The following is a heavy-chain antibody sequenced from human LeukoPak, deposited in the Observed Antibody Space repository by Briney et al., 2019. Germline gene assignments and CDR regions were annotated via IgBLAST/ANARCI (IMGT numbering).Heavy chain of an antibody. Sequence: GASVKVSCKASGGTFSSYAISWVRQAPGQGLEWMGGIIPILGIANYAQKFQGRVTITADKSTSTAYMELSSLRSEDTAVYYCARDFWSGYSGLRYFDYWGQGTLVTVSS. CDR2: IIPILGIA. V-gene: IGHV1-69*10. D-gene: IGHD3-3*01. J-gene: IGHJ4*02. CDR3: ARDFWSGYSGLRYFDY. CDR1: GGTFSSYA.